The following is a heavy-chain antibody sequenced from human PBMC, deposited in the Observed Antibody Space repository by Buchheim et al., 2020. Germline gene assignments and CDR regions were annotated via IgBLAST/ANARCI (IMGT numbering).Heavy chain of an antibody. D-gene: IGHD6-13*01. J-gene: IGHJ1*01. V-gene: IGHV3-7*01. CDR2: IKQDGSEK. CDR3: ARDQGRQAGTDEYFQH. CDR1: GFTFSNYW. Sequence: EVQLVESGGGLVQPGGSLRLSCAASGFTFSNYWMSWVRQAPGKGLEWVANIKQDGSEKYYVDSVKGRFTISRDNAKNSLYLQMNSLRAEDTAVYYCARDQGRQAGTDEYFQHWGQGTL.